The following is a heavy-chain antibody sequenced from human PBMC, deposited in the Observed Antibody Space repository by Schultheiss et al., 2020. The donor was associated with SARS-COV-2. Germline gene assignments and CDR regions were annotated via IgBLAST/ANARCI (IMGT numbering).Heavy chain of an antibody. J-gene: IGHJ5*02. CDR2: ISGSGGST. D-gene: IGHD1-1*01. CDR1: GFTFSSYA. CDR3: ARRVNDGRWFDP. Sequence: GGSLRLSCAASGFTFSSYAMSWVRQAPGKGLEWVSAISGSGGSTYYADSVKGRFTISRDNSKNTLYLQMNSLRAEDTAVYYCARRVNDGRWFDPWGQGTLVTVSS. V-gene: IGHV3-23*01.